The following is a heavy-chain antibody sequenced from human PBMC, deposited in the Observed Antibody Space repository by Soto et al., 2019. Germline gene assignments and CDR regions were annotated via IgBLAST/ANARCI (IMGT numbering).Heavy chain of an antibody. Sequence: ASVKVSCKASGGTFSSYAISWVRQAPGQGLEWMGGIIPIFGTANYAQKFQGRVTITADESTSTAYMELSSLRSEDTAVYYCARVGWARLELRGSYYYYGMDVWGQGTTVTVSS. J-gene: IGHJ6*02. V-gene: IGHV1-69*13. D-gene: IGHD1-7*01. CDR3: ARVGWARLELRGSYYYYGMDV. CDR2: IIPIFGTA. CDR1: GGTFSSYA.